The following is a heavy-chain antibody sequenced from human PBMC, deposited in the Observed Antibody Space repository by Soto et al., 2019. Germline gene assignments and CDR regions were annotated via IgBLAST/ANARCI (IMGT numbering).Heavy chain of an antibody. CDR3: ARDKDREQLGGNYYYALDV. D-gene: IGHD1-1*01. V-gene: IGHV1-69*12. J-gene: IGHJ6*02. CDR2: IIPIFRTT. CDR1: GDTFDTFA. Sequence: QVQLVQSGSEVLKPGSSVKVSCKASGDTFDTFAISWVRQAPGQGLECMGGIIPIFRTTDYAQKFQGRVTITADVSTSTAYMELSSLRSEDTAVYYCARDKDREQLGGNYYYALDVGGQGTTVSVSS.